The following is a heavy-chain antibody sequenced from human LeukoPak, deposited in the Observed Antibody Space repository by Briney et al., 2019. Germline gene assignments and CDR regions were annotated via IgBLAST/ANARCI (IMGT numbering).Heavy chain of an antibody. Sequence: PSQTLSLTCTVSGGSISSGGYYWSWLRQPPGKGLEWIGYIYHSGSTYYNPSLKSRVTISVDRSKNQFSLKLSSVTAADTAVYYCARVPYEWLSMDVWGKGTTVTVSS. CDR1: GGSISSGGYY. J-gene: IGHJ6*04. CDR2: IYHSGST. D-gene: IGHD3-3*01. CDR3: ARVPYEWLSMDV. V-gene: IGHV4-30-2*01.